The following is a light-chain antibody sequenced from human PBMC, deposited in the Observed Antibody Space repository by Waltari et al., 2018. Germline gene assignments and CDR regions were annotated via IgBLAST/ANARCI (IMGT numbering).Light chain of an antibody. J-gene: IGLJ3*02. CDR3: MILHDNAVV. V-gene: IGLV5-45*01. CDR2: HRSDSTD. Sequence: PGSPPQFLVKHRSDSTDQRGSGVPSRFSGSKDTSANAAILISSGLQSEDEADYYCMILHDNAVVFGGGTKLTVL.